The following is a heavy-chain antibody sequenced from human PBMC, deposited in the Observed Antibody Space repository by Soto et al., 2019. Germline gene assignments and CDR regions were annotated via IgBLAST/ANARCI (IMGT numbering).Heavy chain of an antibody. D-gene: IGHD4-17*01. Sequence: LRLSCAASGFSFEHYAMHWVRQVPGKGLEWVSGISWNSDTLGYADSVKGRFTISRDNAMNSLHLQMNSLRVEDTALYYCAKGGPPDYGDYAAPCFDFWGQGTMVTVSS. J-gene: IGHJ3*01. CDR2: ISWNSDTL. CDR3: AKGGPPDYGDYAAPCFDF. CDR1: GFSFEHYA. V-gene: IGHV3-9*01.